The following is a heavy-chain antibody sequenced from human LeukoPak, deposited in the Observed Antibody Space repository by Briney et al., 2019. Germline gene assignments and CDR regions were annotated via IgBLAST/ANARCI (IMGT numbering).Heavy chain of an antibody. CDR1: GFIFRSYW. CDR2: INQDGSEK. J-gene: IGHJ4*02. Sequence: WGSLSLSCAASGFIFRSYWMNWVRQAPGKGLEWVASINQDGSEKYYGDSERGRFTISRDNAKNSLYLQMNGLRGDDTAAYYCATSRNSASDYWGQGSLVSVHS. D-gene: IGHD4-11*01. V-gene: IGHV3-7*05. CDR3: ATSRNSASDY.